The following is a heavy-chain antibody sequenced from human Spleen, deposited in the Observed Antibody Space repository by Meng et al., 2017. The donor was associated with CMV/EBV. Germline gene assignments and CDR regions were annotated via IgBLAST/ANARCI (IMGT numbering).Heavy chain of an antibody. CDR1: GFTFSSYS. CDR3: ARGPIFGVDLYFDY. CDR2: ISSSSSYI. J-gene: IGHJ4*02. D-gene: IGHD3-3*01. Sequence: GGSLRLSCAASGFTFSSYSMNWVRQAPGKGLEWVSSISSSSSYIYYADSVKGRFTISRDNAKNSLYLQMNSLRAEDTAVYYCARGPIFGVDLYFDYWGQGTLVTVSS. V-gene: IGHV3-21*01.